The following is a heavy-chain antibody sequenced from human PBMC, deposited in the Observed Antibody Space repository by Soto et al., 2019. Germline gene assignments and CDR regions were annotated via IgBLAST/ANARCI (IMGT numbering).Heavy chain of an antibody. CDR3: AKAVEAGGSYPDGFDI. CDR1: GFTFSSHA. J-gene: IGHJ3*02. V-gene: IGHV3-23*01. CDR2: ISGSGGST. D-gene: IGHD1-26*01. Sequence: ALRLSCAASGFTFSSHAMGWVRQAPGKGLEWVSAISGSGGSTYYADSVKGRFTISRDNSKNTLYLQMNSLRAEDTAVYYCAKAVEAGGSYPDGFDIWGQGTMVTVSS.